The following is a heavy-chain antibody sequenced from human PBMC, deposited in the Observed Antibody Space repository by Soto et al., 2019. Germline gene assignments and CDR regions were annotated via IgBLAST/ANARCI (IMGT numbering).Heavy chain of an antibody. D-gene: IGHD6-25*01. CDR1: GGSISSSSYY. CDR3: ARPHGGSSGWDNWFDP. CDR2: IYYSGST. Sequence: SETLSLTCTVSGGSISSSSYYWGWIRQPPGKGLEWIGYIYYSGSTYYNPSLKSRVTISVDTSKNQFSLKLSSVTAADTAVYYCARPHGGSSGWDNWFDPWGQGTLVTVSS. J-gene: IGHJ5*02. V-gene: IGHV4-39*07.